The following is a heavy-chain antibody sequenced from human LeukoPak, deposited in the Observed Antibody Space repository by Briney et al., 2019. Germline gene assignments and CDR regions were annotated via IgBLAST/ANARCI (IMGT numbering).Heavy chain of an antibody. CDR2: INHSGST. CDR3: ARDERY. J-gene: IGHJ4*02. V-gene: IGHV4-34*01. CDR1: GGSFSGYY. Sequence: SETLSLTCAVYGGSFSGYYWSWIRQPPGKGLEWIGEINHSGSTNYNPSLKSRVTISVDTSKNRFSLKLSSVTAADTAVYYCARDERYWGQGTLVTVSS.